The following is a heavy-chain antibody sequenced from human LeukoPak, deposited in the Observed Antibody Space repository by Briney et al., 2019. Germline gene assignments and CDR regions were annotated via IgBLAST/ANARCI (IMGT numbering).Heavy chain of an antibody. V-gene: IGHV4-39*07. Sequence: PSETLSPTCTVSGGSISSSSYYWGWIRQPPGKGLEWIGSIYYSGSTYYNPSLKSRVTISVDTSKNQFSLKLSSVTVADTAVYYCAREHYDILTGRIAGDFDYWGQGTLVTVSS. D-gene: IGHD3-9*01. CDR1: GGSISSSSYY. CDR3: AREHYDILTGRIAGDFDY. CDR2: IYYSGST. J-gene: IGHJ4*02.